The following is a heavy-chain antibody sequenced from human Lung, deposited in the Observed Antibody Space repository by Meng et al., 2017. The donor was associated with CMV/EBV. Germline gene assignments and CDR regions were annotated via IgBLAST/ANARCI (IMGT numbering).Heavy chain of an antibody. Sequence: GGSLRLSCAVSGFSGSGIHWVRQASGKGLEWVGHSRSKDFSYATEFAASVKGRFTISRDESKNTAHLQMNSLKTEDTAVYYCTKDWSPAMDVWGQGTTVTVSS. J-gene: IGHJ6*02. CDR2: SRSKDFSYAT. CDR3: TKDWSPAMDV. V-gene: IGHV3-73*01. D-gene: IGHD1-1*01. CDR1: GFSGSG.